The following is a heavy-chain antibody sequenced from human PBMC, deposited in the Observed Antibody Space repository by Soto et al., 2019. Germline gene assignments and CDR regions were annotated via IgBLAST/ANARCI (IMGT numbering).Heavy chain of an antibody. J-gene: IGHJ6*02. CDR2: IWYDGGNK. CDR3: AREGLGERRGYGMDV. Sequence: QVQLVESGGGVVQPGRSLRLSCAASGFTFSSYGMHWVRQAPGKGLEWVAVIWYDGGNKYYADSVKGRFTNSRDNYKNTLYLQMNSLRAEDTAVYYCAREGLGERRGYGMDVWGQGTTVTVSS. CDR1: GFTFSSYG. V-gene: IGHV3-33*01. D-gene: IGHD1-1*01.